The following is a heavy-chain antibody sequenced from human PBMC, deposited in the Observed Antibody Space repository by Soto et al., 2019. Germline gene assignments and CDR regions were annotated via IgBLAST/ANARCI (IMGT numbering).Heavy chain of an antibody. J-gene: IGHJ6*02. CDR2: IKQDGSEK. CDR1: GFTFSSYW. CDR3: ARDWGLRPYYYYGMDV. D-gene: IGHD3-16*01. V-gene: IGHV3-7*05. Sequence: PGGSLRLSCAASGFTFSSYWMSWVRQAPGKGLEWVANIKQDGSEKYYVDSVKGRFTISRDNAKNSLYLQMNSLRAEDTAVYYCARDWGLRPYYYYGMDVWGQGTTVTVSS.